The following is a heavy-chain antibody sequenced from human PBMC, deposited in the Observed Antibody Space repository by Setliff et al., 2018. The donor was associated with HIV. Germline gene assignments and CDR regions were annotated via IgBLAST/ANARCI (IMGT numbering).Heavy chain of an antibody. CDR3: ARGKAAYCSGGSCPNWFTP. Sequence: ASVKVSCKTSGYTFTSYDINWVRQATGQGLEGMGWMNPNSGHTGYAQKFQGRVTMTRNTTKITAYMELGSLRSEDTAVYYCARGKAAYCSGGSCPNWFTPWGQGTLVTSPQ. V-gene: IGHV1-8*02. J-gene: IGHJ5*02. D-gene: IGHD2-15*01. CDR1: GYTFTSYD. CDR2: MNPNSGHT.